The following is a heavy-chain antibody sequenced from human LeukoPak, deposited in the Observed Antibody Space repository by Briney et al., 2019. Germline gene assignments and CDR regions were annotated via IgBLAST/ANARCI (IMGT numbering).Heavy chain of an antibody. CDR2: ISPTGSTT. Sequence: GGSLRLSCAASGFTFGDTWMHWARQLPGKGPVWVSRISPTGSTTSYADSVKGRFTVSRDNAKNTLYLQVNNLRAEDTAVYYCARGPNSNWSGLDFWGQGTLLTVSS. D-gene: IGHD6-6*01. CDR3: ARGPNSNWSGLDF. CDR1: GFTFGDTW. J-gene: IGHJ4*02. V-gene: IGHV3-74*01.